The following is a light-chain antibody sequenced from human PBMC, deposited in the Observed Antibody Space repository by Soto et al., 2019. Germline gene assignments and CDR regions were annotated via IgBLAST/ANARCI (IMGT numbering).Light chain of an antibody. CDR3: LSFSSSVSVV. J-gene: IGLJ2*01. Sequence: QSVLTQPPSVSGAPGQRVTISCTGSSSNIGAGFDLHWYQQLPATAPKLLNYDNTNRPAGVPDRFSGSNSGTSASLTIAGLQADDEADYYCLSFSSSVSVVFGGGTQLTVL. CDR1: SSNIGAGFD. V-gene: IGLV1-40*01. CDR2: DNT.